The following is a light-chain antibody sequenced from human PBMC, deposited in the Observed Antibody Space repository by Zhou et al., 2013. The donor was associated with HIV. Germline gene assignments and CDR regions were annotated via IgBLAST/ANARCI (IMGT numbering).Light chain of an antibody. J-gene: IGKJ5*01. Sequence: DIQMTQSPSSLSASVGDRVTITCRASQGIGYYLDWYQQKPGKAPKLLIYDASNLETGVPSRFSGSGSGTDFTFTISSLQPEDVGAYYCQQFGSFGRGTRLEIK. CDR2: DAS. CDR1: QGIGYY. CDR3: QQFGS. V-gene: IGKV1-33*01.